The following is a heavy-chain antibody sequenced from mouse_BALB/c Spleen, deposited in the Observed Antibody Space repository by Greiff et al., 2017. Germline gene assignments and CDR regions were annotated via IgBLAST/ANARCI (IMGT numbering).Heavy chain of an antibody. CDR2: ISYSGST. Sequence: VQLKESGPGLVKPSQSLSLTCTVTGYSITSDYAWNWIRQFPGNKLEWMGYISYSGSTSYNPSLKSRISITRDTSKNQFFLQLNSVTTEDTATYYCAGITYYYAMDYWGQGTSVTVSS. CDR3: AGITYYYAMDY. CDR1: GYSITSDYA. J-gene: IGHJ4*01. D-gene: IGHD2-4*01. V-gene: IGHV3-2*02.